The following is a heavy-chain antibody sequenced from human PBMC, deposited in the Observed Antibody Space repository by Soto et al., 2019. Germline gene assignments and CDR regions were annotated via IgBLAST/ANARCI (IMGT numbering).Heavy chain of an antibody. D-gene: IGHD2-15*01. CDR3: ARDVVMVAATQPDY. Sequence: SGTLSLTGSVSGGSLSSGDYYWSWIRQPPGKGLEWIGYIYYSGSTYYNPSLKSRVTISVHTSKNQCSLKLSSVTAADTAVYYCARDVVMVAATQPDYWGQGTLVTVSP. CDR1: GGSLSSGDYY. V-gene: IGHV4-30-4*01. J-gene: IGHJ4*02. CDR2: IYYSGST.